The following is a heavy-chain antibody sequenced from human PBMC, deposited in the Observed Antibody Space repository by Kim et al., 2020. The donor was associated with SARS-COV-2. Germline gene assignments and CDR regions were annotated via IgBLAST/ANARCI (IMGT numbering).Heavy chain of an antibody. Sequence: GGSLRLSCAASGFTFSSYWMSWVRQAPGKGLEWVANIKQDGSEKYYVDSVKGRFTISRDNAKNSLYLQMNSLRAEDTAVYYCAGGKTSTDLRILEWLRWAFDYWGQGTLVTVSS. V-gene: IGHV3-7*01. D-gene: IGHD3-3*01. CDR1: GFTFSSYW. J-gene: IGHJ4*02. CDR3: AGGKTSTDLRILEWLRWAFDY. CDR2: IKQDGSEK.